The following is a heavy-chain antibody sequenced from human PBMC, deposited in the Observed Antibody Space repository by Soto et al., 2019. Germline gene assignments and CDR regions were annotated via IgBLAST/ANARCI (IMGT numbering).Heavy chain of an antibody. Sequence: GESLKISGKGSGYSFTSYWIGWVRQMPGKGLEWMGIIYPGDSDTRYSPSFQGQVTISADESISTAYLQWSSLKASDTAMYYCARLGGSGSYYPSDYYYGMDVWGQGTTVTVSS. CDR1: GYSFTSYW. CDR3: ARLGGSGSYYPSDYYYGMDV. V-gene: IGHV5-51*01. CDR2: IYPGDSDT. J-gene: IGHJ6*02. D-gene: IGHD3-10*01.